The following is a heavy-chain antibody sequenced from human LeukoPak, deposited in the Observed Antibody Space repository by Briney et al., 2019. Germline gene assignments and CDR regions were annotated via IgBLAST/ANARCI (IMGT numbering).Heavy chain of an antibody. Sequence: PSETLSLTCIVSGGSMSNYWWNWIRQPPGKGLEWIGYIYYDGSTYYNPALNSRVTISIDTSKNQFSLKLNSVTAADTAVYYCARRLCSSLTCNIGPSGNWLDPWGQGTLVTVSS. CDR3: ARRLCSSLTCNIGPSGNWLDP. D-gene: IGHD2-2*02. J-gene: IGHJ5*02. V-gene: IGHV4-59*08. CDR1: GGSMSNYW. CDR2: IYYDGST.